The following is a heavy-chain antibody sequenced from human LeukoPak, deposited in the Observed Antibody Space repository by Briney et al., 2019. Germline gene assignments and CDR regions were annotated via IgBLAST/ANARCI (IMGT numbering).Heavy chain of an antibody. Sequence: SETLSLTCTVSGDSIGTKYWSWIRRPAGRGLEWIGRTSSIGTTDYSPSLKGRATMSLDTSKNQFSLSLRSVTAADTAVYYCARLDILVPRAVEWFDPWGQGTLVTVSS. D-gene: IGHD3-9*01. CDR3: ARLDILVPRAVEWFDP. CDR1: GDSIGTKY. J-gene: IGHJ5*02. V-gene: IGHV4-4*07. CDR2: TSSIGTT.